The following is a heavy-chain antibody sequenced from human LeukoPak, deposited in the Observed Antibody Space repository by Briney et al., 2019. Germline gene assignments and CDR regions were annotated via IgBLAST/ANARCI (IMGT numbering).Heavy chain of an antibody. J-gene: IGHJ4*02. D-gene: IGHD3-3*01. CDR1: RFTFSNYG. CDR2: ISYDGSNK. CDR3: AKNTARIILYSDY. Sequence: GGSLRLSCAASRFTFSNYGMHWVRQAPGKGLEWVAIISYDGSNKYYADSVKGRFTISRDNSKNTLYLQMNSLRAEDTAVYYCAKNTARIILYSDYWGQGTLVTVSS. V-gene: IGHV3-30*18.